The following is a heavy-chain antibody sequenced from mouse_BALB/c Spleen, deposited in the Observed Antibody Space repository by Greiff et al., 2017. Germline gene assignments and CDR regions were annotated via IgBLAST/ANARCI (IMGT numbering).Heavy chain of an antibody. CDR1: GFNIKDTY. CDR3: ARLLYDGYRNYYAMDY. V-gene: IGHV14-3*02. CDR2: IDPANGNT. D-gene: IGHD2-3*01. J-gene: IGHJ4*01. Sequence: EVQLQQSGAELVKPGASVKLSCTASGFNIKDTYMHWVKQRPEQGLEWIGRIDPANGNTKYDPKFQGKATITADTSSNTAYLQLSSLTSEDTAVYFCARLLYDGYRNYYAMDYWGQGTSVTVSS.